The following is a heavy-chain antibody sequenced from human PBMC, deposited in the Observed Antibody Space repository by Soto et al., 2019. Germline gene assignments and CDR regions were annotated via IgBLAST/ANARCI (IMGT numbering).Heavy chain of an antibody. J-gene: IGHJ5*02. CDR3: ARSLYYGSGSYRFDP. D-gene: IGHD3-10*01. CDR1: GGTFSSYT. CDR2: IIPILGIA. Sequence: SVKVSCKASGGTFSSYTISWVRQAPGQGLEWMGRIIPILGIANYAQKFQGRVTITADKFTSTAYMELSSLRSEDTAVYYCARSLYYGSGSYRFDPWGQGTLVTVSS. V-gene: IGHV1-69*02.